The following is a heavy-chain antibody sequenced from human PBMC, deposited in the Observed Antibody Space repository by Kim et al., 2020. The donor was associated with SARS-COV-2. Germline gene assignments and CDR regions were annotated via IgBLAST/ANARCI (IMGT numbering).Heavy chain of an antibody. CDR2: INHSGST. J-gene: IGHJ6*02. V-gene: IGHV4-34*01. D-gene: IGHD6-13*01. Sequence: SETLSLTCAVYGGSFSGYYWSWIRQPPGKGLEWIGEINHSGSTNYNHSLKSRVTISVDTSKNQFSLKLSSVTAADTAVYYCARGPFGGCSWQPYYHYYYGMDYWGQGTTVTVSS. CDR1: GGSFSGYY. CDR3: ARGPFGGCSWQPYYHYYYGMDY.